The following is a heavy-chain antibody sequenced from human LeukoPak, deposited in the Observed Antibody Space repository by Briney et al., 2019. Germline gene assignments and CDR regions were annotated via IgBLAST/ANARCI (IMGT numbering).Heavy chain of an antibody. V-gene: IGHV3-48*03. CDR3: AELGITMIGGV. CDR1: GFTFSNYD. CDR2: ISGSGSTI. Sequence: PGGSLRLSCTASGFTFSNYDMNWVRQAPGKGLEWVSAISGSGSTIYYADSVKGRFTISRDNAKNSLYLQMNSLRAEDTAVYYCAELGITMIGGVWGKGTTVTISS. J-gene: IGHJ6*04. D-gene: IGHD3-10*02.